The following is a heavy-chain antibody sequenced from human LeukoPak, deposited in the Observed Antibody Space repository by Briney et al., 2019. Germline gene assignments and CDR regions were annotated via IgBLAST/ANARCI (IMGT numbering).Heavy chain of an antibody. Sequence: GGSLRLSCAASGFTFSSYWMHWVRQVPGKGLVWVSRINSDGISTTYADSVKGRFTTSRDNAKNTLYLQMNSLRVEDTGVYYCGRFGYNSGYVGLDYWGQGTLVTVSS. J-gene: IGHJ4*02. CDR1: GFTFSSYW. CDR3: GRFGYNSGYVGLDY. CDR2: INSDGIST. D-gene: IGHD5-18*01. V-gene: IGHV3-74*01.